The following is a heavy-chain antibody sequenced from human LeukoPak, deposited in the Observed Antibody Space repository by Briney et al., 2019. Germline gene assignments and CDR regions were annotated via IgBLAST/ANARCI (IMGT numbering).Heavy chain of an antibody. CDR3: ARGDAFSGDH. J-gene: IGHJ4*02. V-gene: IGHV3-7*04. Sequence: VGSLRLSCAASGFTFRNFWMSWVRQAPGRGLEWVANIHPEGNEKYHVESVKGRFTISRDNAKSSLFLQMNGLRAEDTAVYYCARGDAFSGDHWGQGTLVTVSS. CDR2: IHPEGNEK. CDR1: GFTFRNFW.